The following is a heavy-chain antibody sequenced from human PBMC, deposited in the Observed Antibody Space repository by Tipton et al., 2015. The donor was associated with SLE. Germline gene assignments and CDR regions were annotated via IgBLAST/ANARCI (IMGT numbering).Heavy chain of an antibody. CDR3: ARDPDYGDPGTFDY. Sequence: TLSLTCTVSGGSISNFYWSWIRQPPGEGPEWIGYISYSGGSNYNPSLKSRVSMSLDTSKNQFSLTLKSVTAADTAVYYCARDPDYGDPGTFDYWGQGTLVTVPS. D-gene: IGHD4-17*01. J-gene: IGHJ4*02. CDR2: ISYSGGS. CDR1: GGSISNFY. V-gene: IGHV4-59*01.